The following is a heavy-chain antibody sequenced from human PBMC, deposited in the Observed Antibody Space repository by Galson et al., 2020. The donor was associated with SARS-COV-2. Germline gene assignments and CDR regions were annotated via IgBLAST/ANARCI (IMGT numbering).Heavy chain of an antibody. J-gene: IGHJ4*02. CDR2: ITHSGNT. Sequence: SQASETLSLTCAVYGGSFNVYYWAWIRQIPGKGLEWIGEITHSGNTNYNPSLKSRVSMSVDTSKNQFSLNLSSVTAADTATYYCARGRKASGGIIVYSYYFDYWGQGTLVTVTS. CDR3: ARGRKASGGIIVYSYYFDY. CDR1: GGSFNVYY. D-gene: IGHD3-16*02. V-gene: IGHV4-34*01.